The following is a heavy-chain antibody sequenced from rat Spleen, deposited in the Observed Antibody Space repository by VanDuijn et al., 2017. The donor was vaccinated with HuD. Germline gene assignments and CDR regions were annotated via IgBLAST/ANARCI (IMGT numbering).Heavy chain of an antibody. Sequence: EVQLVESGGGLVQPGRSLKLSCAASGFTFSDYNMAWVRQAPKKGLEWVATISYDGSSTYYRDSVKGRFTISRDNAKSTLYLQMDSLRSEDTATYYCVSSNWDYFDYWGQGVMVTVSS. CDR1: GFTFSDYN. J-gene: IGHJ2*01. V-gene: IGHV5-7*01. CDR2: ISYDGSST. CDR3: VSSNWDYFDY. D-gene: IGHD5-1*01.